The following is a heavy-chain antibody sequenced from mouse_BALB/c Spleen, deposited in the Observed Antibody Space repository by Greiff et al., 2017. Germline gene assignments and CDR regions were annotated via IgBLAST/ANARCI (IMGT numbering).Heavy chain of an antibody. CDR3: ANDYLYYFDY. CDR2: INPYNDGT. V-gene: IGHV1-14*01. CDR1: GYTFTSYV. D-gene: IGHD5-5*01. J-gene: IGHJ2*01. Sequence: LQESGPELVKPGASVKMSCKASGYTFTSYVMHWVKQKPGQGLEWIGYINPYNDGTKYNEKFKGKATLTSDKSSSTAYMELSSLTSEDSAVYYCANDYLYYFDYWGQGTTLTVSS.